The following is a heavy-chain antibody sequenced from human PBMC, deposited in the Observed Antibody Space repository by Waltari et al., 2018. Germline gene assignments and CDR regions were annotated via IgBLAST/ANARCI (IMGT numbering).Heavy chain of an antibody. Sequence: QVQLVQSGAEVKKPGSSVKVSCKASGGTFSSYAISWVRQAPGQGLEWMGGIIPIFGTANYAQKFQGRVTITTDESTSTAYMELSSLRSEDTAVYYCASGHDIVVVVAPFGHFQHWGQGTLVTVSS. V-gene: IGHV1-69*05. J-gene: IGHJ1*01. CDR3: ASGHDIVVVVAPFGHFQH. CDR1: GGTFSSYA. CDR2: IIPIFGTA. D-gene: IGHD2-15*01.